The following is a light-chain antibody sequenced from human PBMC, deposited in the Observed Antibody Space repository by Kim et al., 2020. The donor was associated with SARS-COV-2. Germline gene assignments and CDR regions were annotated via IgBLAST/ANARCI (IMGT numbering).Light chain of an antibody. CDR2: DAS. CDR1: QSVSGSR. Sequence: SPGERATLSCRASQSVSGSRLAWYQRKPGQAPRFLIYDASSRATGIPDRFSGSGSGTDFTLTISRLEPEDFAVYYCQQYGGSPRTFGQGTKVDIK. V-gene: IGKV3-20*01. CDR3: QQYGGSPRT. J-gene: IGKJ1*01.